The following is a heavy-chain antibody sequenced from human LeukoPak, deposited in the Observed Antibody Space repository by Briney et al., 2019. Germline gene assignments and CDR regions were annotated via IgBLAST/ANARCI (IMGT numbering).Heavy chain of an antibody. V-gene: IGHV3-7*01. Sequence: GGSLRLSCAASGFTFSSNWMSWVRQAPGRGLEWVANIKQDGSEKYYVDSVKGRFTISRDNAKNSLYLQMNSLRAEDTAVYYCARGRIAAAGTFDYWGQGTLVTVSS. CDR2: IKQDGSEK. CDR1: GFTFSSNW. D-gene: IGHD6-13*01. CDR3: ARGRIAAAGTFDY. J-gene: IGHJ4*02.